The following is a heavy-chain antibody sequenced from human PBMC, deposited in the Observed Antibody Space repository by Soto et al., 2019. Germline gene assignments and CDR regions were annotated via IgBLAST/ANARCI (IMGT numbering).Heavy chain of an antibody. CDR3: GIDINGVVTAITSPGGY. CDR2: IYYSGST. J-gene: IGHJ4*02. D-gene: IGHD2-21*02. Sequence: QLQLQESGPGLVKPSETLSLTCTVSGGSISSSSYYWGWIRQPPGKGLEWIGSIYYSGSTYYNPSLKSRVTISVDTSKNQFSLKLSSVTAADTAVYYCGIDINGVVTAITSPGGYWGQGTLVTVSS. V-gene: IGHV4-39*01. CDR1: GGSISSSSYY.